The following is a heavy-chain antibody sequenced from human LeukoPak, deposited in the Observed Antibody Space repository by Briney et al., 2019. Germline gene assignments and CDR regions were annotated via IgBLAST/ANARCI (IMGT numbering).Heavy chain of an antibody. J-gene: IGHJ5*02. D-gene: IGHD3-3*01. CDR1: GFTFSSYW. CDR2: IKQDGSEK. Sequence: GGSLRLSCAASGFTFSSYWMSWVRQAPGKGLEWVAIIKQDGSEKYYVDSVKGRFTISRDNTKNSLYLQMNSLRAEDTAVYYCARDWRLDWFDPRGQGTLVTVSS. V-gene: IGHV3-7*01. CDR3: ARDWRLDWFDP.